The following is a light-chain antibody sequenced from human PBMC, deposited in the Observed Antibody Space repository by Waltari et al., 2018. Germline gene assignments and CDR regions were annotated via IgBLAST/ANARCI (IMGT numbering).Light chain of an antibody. CDR1: RSNIGSNS. V-gene: IGLV1-44*01. Sequence: QSVLTQPPSASGTPGQRVTISCSGGRSNIGSNSVNWFQQLPGTAPRLFIYFTDRRPSGGPGRFSGSKSGTSASLAISGLQSGDEADYYCASWDASLNGWVFGGGTKLTVL. CDR3: ASWDASLNGWV. J-gene: IGLJ3*02. CDR2: FTD.